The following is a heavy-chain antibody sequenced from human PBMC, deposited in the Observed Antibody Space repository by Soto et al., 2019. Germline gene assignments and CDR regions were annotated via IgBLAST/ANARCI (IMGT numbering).Heavy chain of an antibody. CDR1: GFTFSSYG. Sequence: QVQLVESGGGVVQPGRSLRLSCAASGFTFSSYGMHWVRQAPGKGLEWVAVISYDGSNKYYADSVKGRFTISRDNSKNTLYLQMNSLRAEDTAVYYCAKERLPYYYSYGMDVWGQGTTVTVSS. V-gene: IGHV3-30*18. D-gene: IGHD6-25*01. J-gene: IGHJ6*02. CDR3: AKERLPYYYSYGMDV. CDR2: ISYDGSNK.